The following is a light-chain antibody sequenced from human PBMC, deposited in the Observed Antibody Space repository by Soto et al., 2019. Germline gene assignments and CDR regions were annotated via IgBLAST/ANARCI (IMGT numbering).Light chain of an antibody. Sequence: DIQVTQSPSSLSASVGDRVTITCRASQNIRTYLTWYQQKPGKAPKLLIYEASDLQSGVPSRFSGSGSWTDFSLTITRLQPEDFATYYCQQSFYAPPTFGQGTKVEIK. CDR3: QQSFYAPPT. CDR1: QNIRTY. V-gene: IGKV1-39*01. J-gene: IGKJ1*01. CDR2: EAS.